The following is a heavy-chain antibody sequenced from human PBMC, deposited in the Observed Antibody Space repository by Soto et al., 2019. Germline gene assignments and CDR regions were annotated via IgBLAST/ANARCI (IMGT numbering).Heavy chain of an antibody. CDR2: ISYDGSNK. J-gene: IGHJ4*02. D-gene: IGHD2-8*01. CDR1: GFTFSSYA. Sequence: QVQLVESGGGVVQPGRSLRLSCAASGFTFSSYAMHWVRQAPGKGLEWVAVISYDGSNKYYADSVKGRFTISRDNSKNPLYLQMNSLRAEDTAVYYCARESPRYAIDYWGQGTLVTVSS. CDR3: ARESPRYAIDY. V-gene: IGHV3-30-3*01.